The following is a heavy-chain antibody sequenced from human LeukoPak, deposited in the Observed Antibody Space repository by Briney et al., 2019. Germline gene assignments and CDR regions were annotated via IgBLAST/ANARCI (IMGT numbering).Heavy chain of an antibody. CDR1: GFTFSSYT. CDR3: ARDSEAYYDILAGYYGGNWFDP. Sequence: KAGGSLRLSCEASGFTFSSYTMNWVRQAPGKGLEWASSISGSSSFTYYAESVKGRFTISRDNAKNSLYLQMNSLRAEDTALYYCARDSEAYYDILAGYYGGNWFDPWGQGTLVTVSS. D-gene: IGHD3-9*01. V-gene: IGHV3-21*01. J-gene: IGHJ5*02. CDR2: ISGSSSFT.